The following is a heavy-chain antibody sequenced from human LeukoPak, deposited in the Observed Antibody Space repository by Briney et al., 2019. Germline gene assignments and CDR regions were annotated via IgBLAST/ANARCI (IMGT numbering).Heavy chain of an antibody. CDR2: ITRVSTYT. Sequence: PGGSLQLSCAASGFTFSDFAMNWVRPAPGKGLEWVSSITRVSTYTYYSESVQGRFTISRDNHKHLLYLQLTSLRGDDSGIYYCTRDRNDYGDPDAFDIWGQGTVVTASS. J-gene: IGHJ3*02. CDR1: GFTFSDFA. D-gene: IGHD4-17*01. CDR3: TRDRNDYGDPDAFDI. V-gene: IGHV3-21*01.